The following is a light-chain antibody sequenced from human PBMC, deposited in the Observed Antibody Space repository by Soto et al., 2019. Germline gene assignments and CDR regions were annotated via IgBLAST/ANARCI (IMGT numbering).Light chain of an antibody. CDR1: SSDIGGYNY. CDR3: SSYTRSSDVV. Sequence: QSALTQPASVSGSPGQSITISCTGTSSDIGGYNYVSWYQQHPGKAPKLMIYDVSNRPLGVSNRFSGSKSGNTASLTISGLQSEDEADYYCSSYTRSSDVVFGGGTKLTVL. V-gene: IGLV2-14*01. CDR2: DVS. J-gene: IGLJ2*01.